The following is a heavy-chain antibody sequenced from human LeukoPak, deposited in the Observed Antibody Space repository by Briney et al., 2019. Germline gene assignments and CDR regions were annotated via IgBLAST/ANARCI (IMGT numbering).Heavy chain of an antibody. CDR1: GFTFSSYA. Sequence: GGSLRLSCAASGFTFSSYAMSWVRQAPGKGLEWVSTISGSGGSTYYADSVRGRFIISRDNSKNTLYLQVNSLRAKDTAIYYCARGCSGGSCYPGAFDPWGQGTLVTVSS. V-gene: IGHV3-23*01. D-gene: IGHD2-15*01. CDR3: ARGCSGGSCYPGAFDP. J-gene: IGHJ5*02. CDR2: ISGSGGST.